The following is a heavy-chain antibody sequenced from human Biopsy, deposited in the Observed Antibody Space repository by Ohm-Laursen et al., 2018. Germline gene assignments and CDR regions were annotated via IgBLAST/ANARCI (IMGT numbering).Heavy chain of an antibody. J-gene: IGHJ4*02. V-gene: IGHV1-2*02. CDR3: ALQSVAQMKNFDY. CDR1: RFTFTGYY. D-gene: IGHD6-19*01. CDR2: ISPKSGGT. Sequence: ASVKVSCKASRFTFTGYYLHWVRRAPGQGLEWMGWISPKSGGTNYAQKFQGNITMTKNTSMSTAYMEMSRLRSDDTAVYYCALQSVAQMKNFDYWGQGTLVTVSS.